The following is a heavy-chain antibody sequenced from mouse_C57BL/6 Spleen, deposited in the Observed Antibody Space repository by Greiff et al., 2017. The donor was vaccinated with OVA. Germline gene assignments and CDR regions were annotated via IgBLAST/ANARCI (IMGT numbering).Heavy chain of an antibody. V-gene: IGHV6-3*01. D-gene: IGHD4-1*02. CDR3: TVPLNWAWFAY. CDR2: IRLKSDNYAT. Sequence: EVQRVESGGGLVQPGGSMKLSCVASGFTFSNYWMNWVRQSPEKGLEWVAQIRLKSDNYATHYAESVKGRFTISRDDSKSSVYLQMNNLRAEDTGIYYCTVPLNWAWFAYWGQGTLVTVSA. J-gene: IGHJ3*01. CDR1: GFTFSNYW.